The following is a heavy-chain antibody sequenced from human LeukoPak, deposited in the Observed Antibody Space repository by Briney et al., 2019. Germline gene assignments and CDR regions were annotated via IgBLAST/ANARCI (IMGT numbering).Heavy chain of an antibody. J-gene: IGHJ4*02. CDR1: GFTFSSYG. V-gene: IGHV3-30*18. CDR2: ISYDGSNK. Sequence: GRSLRLSCAASGFTFSSYGIHWFRQAPGKGLEGVAIISYDGSNKYYADSVKGRFTISRDNSKNTLYLQMNSLRAEDTAMYYCAKDGIVVSYFDYWGQGTLVTVSS. D-gene: IGHD3-22*01. CDR3: AKDGIVVSYFDY.